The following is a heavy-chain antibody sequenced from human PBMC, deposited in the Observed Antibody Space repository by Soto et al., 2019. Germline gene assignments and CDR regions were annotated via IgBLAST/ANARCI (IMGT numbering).Heavy chain of an antibody. Sequence: QVQLVQSGDELKKPGSSVKVSCKSSGGTFGSYAISWVRQAPGQGLEWMGGVIPIFGTPHYAQKFHGRVTITADIPTSTAYLELSSLKSADTAVYYCAKIRWTISLQEEDAIWGQGTLVTVSS. CDR2: VIPIFGTP. V-gene: IGHV1-69*06. CDR3: AKIRWTISLQEEDAI. CDR1: GGTFGSYA. D-gene: IGHD2-15*01. J-gene: IGHJ4*02.